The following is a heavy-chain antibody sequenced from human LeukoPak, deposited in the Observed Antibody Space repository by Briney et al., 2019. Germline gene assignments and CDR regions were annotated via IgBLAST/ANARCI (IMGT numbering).Heavy chain of an antibody. CDR3: ARGVYSSSWTDWFDP. Sequence: ASVKVSRKASGYTFTSYGISWVRQAPGQGLEWMGWISAYNGNTNYAQKLQGRVTMTTDTSTSTAYMELRSLRSDDTAVYYCARGVYSSSWTDWFDPWGQGTLVTVSS. CDR2: ISAYNGNT. D-gene: IGHD6-13*01. J-gene: IGHJ5*02. CDR1: GYTFTSYG. V-gene: IGHV1-18*01.